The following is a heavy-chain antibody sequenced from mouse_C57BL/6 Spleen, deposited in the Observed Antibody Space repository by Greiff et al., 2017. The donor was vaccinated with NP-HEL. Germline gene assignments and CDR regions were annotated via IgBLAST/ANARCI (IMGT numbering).Heavy chain of an antibody. J-gene: IGHJ3*01. CDR1: GFTFSNYW. D-gene: IGHD3-1*01. Sequence: DVKLQESGGGLVQPGGSMKLSCVASGFTFSNYWMNWVRQSPEKGLEWVAQIRLKSDNYATHYAESVKGRFTISRDDSKSSVYLQMNNLRAEDTGIYYCTAGDGLAWFAYWGQGTLVTVSA. CDR2: IRLKSDNYAT. CDR3: TAGDGLAWFAY. V-gene: IGHV6-3*01.